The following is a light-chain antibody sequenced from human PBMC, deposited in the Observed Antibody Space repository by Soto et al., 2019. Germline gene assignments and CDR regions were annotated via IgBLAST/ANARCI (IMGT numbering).Light chain of an antibody. CDR1: QSVSSN. Sequence: EVVMTQSPATLSVSPGERATLSCRASQSVSSNLVWYQQKPGRAPRLLICGASTRATGVPARFSGSGSGTEFTLTISSLQSEDLAVYYCQQHSNWPQTFGQGTKVDIK. CDR2: GAS. CDR3: QQHSNWPQT. V-gene: IGKV3-15*01. J-gene: IGKJ1*01.